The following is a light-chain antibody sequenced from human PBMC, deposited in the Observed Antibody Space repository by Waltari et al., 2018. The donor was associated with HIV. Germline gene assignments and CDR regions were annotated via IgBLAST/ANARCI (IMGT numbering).Light chain of an antibody. J-gene: IGLJ2*01. CDR2: EDN. V-gene: IGLV3-1*01. Sequence: SYELAQPPSVSVSLGQTASISCSGDKLGDKYVSWYSQRPGQSPVLVIYEDNKRPSGIPERFSGSNSGDTGTLTISWTQAVDEADYYCQAWDSGTVVFGGGTKLTVL. CDR1: KLGDKY. CDR3: QAWDSGTVV.